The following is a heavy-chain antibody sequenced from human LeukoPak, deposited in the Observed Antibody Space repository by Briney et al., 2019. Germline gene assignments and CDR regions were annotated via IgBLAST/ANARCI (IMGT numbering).Heavy chain of an antibody. CDR3: AREGMYSSSVDAFDI. V-gene: IGHV3-11*01. D-gene: IGHD6-13*01. Sequence: PGGSLRLSCAASGFTFSDYYMSWIRQAPGKGLEWVSYISSSGSTIYYADSVKGRFTISRDNAKNSLYLQMNSLRADDTAVYYCAREGMYSSSVDAFDIWGQGTMVTVSS. J-gene: IGHJ3*02. CDR1: GFTFSDYY. CDR2: ISSSGSTI.